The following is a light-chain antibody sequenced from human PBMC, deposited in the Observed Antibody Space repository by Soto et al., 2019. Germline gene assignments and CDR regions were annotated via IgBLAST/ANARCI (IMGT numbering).Light chain of an antibody. CDR3: LQDYNYPWT. Sequence: IQMTQSPSILSASVGDRVTITCRASQRIGTWLAWYQHKPGRAPKLLIFAASSLQSGVPSRFSGSGSGTDFTLTISSLQPEDFATYYCLQDYNYPWTFGQGTKVDIK. J-gene: IGKJ1*01. CDR1: QRIGTW. V-gene: IGKV1-6*01. CDR2: AAS.